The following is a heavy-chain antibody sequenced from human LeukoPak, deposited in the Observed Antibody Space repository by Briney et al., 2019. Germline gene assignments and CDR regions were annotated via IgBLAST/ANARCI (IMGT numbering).Heavy chain of an antibody. CDR1: DYTFISYG. D-gene: IGHD3-10*01. V-gene: IGHV1-18*04. Sequence: ASVKVSCKASDYTFISYGISWVRQAPGQGLEWMGWISPYNGNTNYAQKLQGRVTMTTDTSTSTAYMELRSLRSDDTAVYYCARDRLVLWFGESSSFDYWGQGTLVTVSS. CDR2: ISPYNGNT. CDR3: ARDRLVLWFGESSSFDY. J-gene: IGHJ4*02.